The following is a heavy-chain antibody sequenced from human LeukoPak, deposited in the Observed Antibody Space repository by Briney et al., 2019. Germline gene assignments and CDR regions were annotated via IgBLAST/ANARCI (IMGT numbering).Heavy chain of an antibody. CDR1: GFTFTSSA. Sequence: VASVKVSCKASGFTFTSSAVQWVRQARGQRLEWIGWIVVGSGKTNYAQKFQERVTITRDMSTSTAYMELSSLRSEDTAVYYCAATSTRYCSSTSCYEYYYYYGMDVWGQGTTVTVSS. V-gene: IGHV1-58*01. J-gene: IGHJ6*02. CDR2: IVVGSGKT. CDR3: AATSTRYCSSTSCYEYYYYYGMDV. D-gene: IGHD2-2*01.